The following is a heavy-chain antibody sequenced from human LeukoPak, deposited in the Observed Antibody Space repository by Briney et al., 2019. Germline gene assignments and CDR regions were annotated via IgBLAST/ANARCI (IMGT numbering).Heavy chain of an antibody. Sequence: ASVKVSCKASGYTFTSYDINWVRQTTGQGLEWMGWMNPNSGNTGYAQKFQGRVTMTRNTSISTAYMELSSLRSEDTAAYYCARVPSLRFSNWFDPWGQGTLVTVSS. CDR2: MNPNSGNT. D-gene: IGHD3-3*01. V-gene: IGHV1-8*01. CDR1: GYTFTSYD. CDR3: ARVPSLRFSNWFDP. J-gene: IGHJ5*02.